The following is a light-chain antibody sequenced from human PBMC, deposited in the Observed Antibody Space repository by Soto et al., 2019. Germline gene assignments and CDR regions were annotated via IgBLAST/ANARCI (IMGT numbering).Light chain of an antibody. Sequence: LTQPASVSGSLGQSITLSCTGSGGDIGAYNYVSWYQQHPGKAPKLIIYGVTHRPSGVSSRFSASKSAYTASLTISALQAEDEADYYCSSFTTTYFYVFGPGTKVTVL. CDR3: SSFTTTYFYV. V-gene: IGLV2-14*01. CDR2: GVT. J-gene: IGLJ1*01. CDR1: GGDIGAYNY.